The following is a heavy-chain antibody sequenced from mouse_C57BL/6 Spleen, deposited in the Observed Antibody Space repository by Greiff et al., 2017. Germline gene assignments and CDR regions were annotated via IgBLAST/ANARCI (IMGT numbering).Heavy chain of an antibody. CDR3: ASYGSSPWFAY. Sequence: VQLQQSGAELVRPGTSVKVSCKASGYAFTNYLIEWVKQRPGQGLEWIGVINPGSGGTNYNEKFKGKATLTADKSSSTAYMQLSSLTSEDSAVYFCASYGSSPWFAYWGQGTLVTVSA. CDR2: INPGSGGT. V-gene: IGHV1-54*01. D-gene: IGHD1-1*01. CDR1: GYAFTNYL. J-gene: IGHJ3*01.